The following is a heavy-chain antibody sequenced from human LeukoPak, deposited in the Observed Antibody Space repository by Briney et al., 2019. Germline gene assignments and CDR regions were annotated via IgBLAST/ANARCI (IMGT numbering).Heavy chain of an antibody. J-gene: IGHJ5*02. Sequence: GGSLRLSCAASGFTFSSYGMHWVRQAPGKGVEWVAVISYDGSNKYYADSVKGRFTISRDNSKNTLYLQMNSLRAEDTAVYYCAKEGLRNWFDPWGQGTLVTVSS. CDR1: GFTFSSYG. V-gene: IGHV3-30*18. CDR2: ISYDGSNK. CDR3: AKEGLRNWFDP. D-gene: IGHD4/OR15-4a*01.